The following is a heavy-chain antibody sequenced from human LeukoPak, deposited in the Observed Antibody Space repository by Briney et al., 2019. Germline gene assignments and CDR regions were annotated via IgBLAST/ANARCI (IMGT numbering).Heavy chain of an antibody. CDR1: GFTLSNYG. CDR3: ARASSPYNWYFYV. J-gene: IGHJ2*01. CDR2: IAADNGGS. D-gene: IGHD4-11*01. V-gene: IGHV1-18*01. Sequence: ASVRVTCEASGFTLSNYGISWVRQAPGQGLEWMGWIAADNGGSSYTQKFQGRVTMTTDTSTSTVYMDLRSLRTDDTAVYYCARASSPYNWYFYVWGRGTLVTVSS.